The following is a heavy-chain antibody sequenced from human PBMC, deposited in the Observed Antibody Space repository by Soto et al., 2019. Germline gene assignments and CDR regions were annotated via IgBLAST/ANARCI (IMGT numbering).Heavy chain of an antibody. CDR3: VRSFTWYSEADY. Sequence: EVQLVESVGGLVKPGGSLRLSCTASGFTFSRYNMNWVRQAPGKGLEWVSSISGGGGDTSYADSVRGRFTISRDNSRSTLYLQMNSLRADDAAVYYCVRSFTWYSEADYWGQGTLVTVSS. V-gene: IGHV3-21*04. J-gene: IGHJ4*02. CDR1: GFTFSRYN. D-gene: IGHD6-13*01. CDR2: ISGGGGDT.